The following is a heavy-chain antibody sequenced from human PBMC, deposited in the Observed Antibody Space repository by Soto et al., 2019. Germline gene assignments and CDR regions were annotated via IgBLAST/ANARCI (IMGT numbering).Heavy chain of an antibody. D-gene: IGHD3-3*01. CDR2: IYWDDDK. CDR1: GFSLTTSGVG. CDR3: AHRVLRAVFGLVTTTAIYFDF. J-gene: IGHJ4*02. Sequence: QITLNESGPTVVKPTETLTLTCTFSGFSLTTSGVGVGWVRQSPGKAPEWLAFIYWDDDKRYSTSLKSRLPINTDTSKNQVVLTLANVDPADTATYYCAHRVLRAVFGLVTTTAIYFDFWGQGTPVVVSS. V-gene: IGHV2-5*02.